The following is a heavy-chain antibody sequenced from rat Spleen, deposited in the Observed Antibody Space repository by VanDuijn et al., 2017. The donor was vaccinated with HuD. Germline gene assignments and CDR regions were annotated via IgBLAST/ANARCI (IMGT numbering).Heavy chain of an antibody. D-gene: IGHD1-10*01. J-gene: IGHJ4*01. CDR3: ARWPYNNLYVMDA. CDR1: GFTFSNFD. Sequence: EVQLVESGGGLVQPGRSLKLSCVASGFTFSNFDMAWVRQAPTKGLEWVATIIYDGGRTYYRDSVKGRFTISRENAKNTLYLQMDSLRSVDTATYYCARWPYNNLYVMDAWGQGASVTVSS. V-gene: IGHV5S10*01. CDR2: IIYDGGRT.